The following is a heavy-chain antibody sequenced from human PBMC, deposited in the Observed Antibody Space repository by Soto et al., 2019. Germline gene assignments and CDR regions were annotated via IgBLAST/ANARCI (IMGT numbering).Heavy chain of an antibody. CDR3: TTLYPGSLWFGESTPGPNFDY. J-gene: IGHJ4*02. Sequence: PGGSLRLSCAASGFTFSNAWMSWVRQAPGKGLEWVGRIKSKTDGGTTDYAAPVRGRFTISRDDSKNTLYLQMNSLKTEDTAVYYCTTLYPGSLWFGESTPGPNFDYWGQGTLVTVSS. D-gene: IGHD3-10*01. CDR1: GFTFSNAW. V-gene: IGHV3-15*07. CDR2: IKSKTDGGTT.